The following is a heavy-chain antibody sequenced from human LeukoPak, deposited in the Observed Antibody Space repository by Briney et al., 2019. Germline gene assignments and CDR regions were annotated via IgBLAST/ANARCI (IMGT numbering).Heavy chain of an antibody. Sequence: SETLSLTCAVYGGSSRGYYWNWLWIRQSPGKGLEWIGEINDSGSPNYNPSLKSRVTISENKSLNQFSLRLSSVTAADTAVYFCARGATRRSSCEDYYYYMDVWGKGTTVTVSS. V-gene: IGHV4-34*01. CDR1: GGSSRGYY. CDR3: ARGATRRSSCEDYYYYMDV. J-gene: IGHJ6*03. CDR2: INDSGSP.